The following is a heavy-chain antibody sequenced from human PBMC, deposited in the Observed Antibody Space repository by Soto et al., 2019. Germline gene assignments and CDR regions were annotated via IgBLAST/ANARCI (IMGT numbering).Heavy chain of an antibody. V-gene: IGHV1-69*13. J-gene: IGHJ4*02. CDR3: ARESGSYVY. CDR2: IIPIFGTA. D-gene: IGHD1-26*01. CDR1: GYTFTSYG. Sequence: RASVKVSCKASGYTFTSYGISWVRQAPGQGLEWMGGIIPIFGTANYAQKFQGRVTITADESTSTAYMELSSLRSEDTAVYYCARESGSYVYWGQGTLVTVSS.